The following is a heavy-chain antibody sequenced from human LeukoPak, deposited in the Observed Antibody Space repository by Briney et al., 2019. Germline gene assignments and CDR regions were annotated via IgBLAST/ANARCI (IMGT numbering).Heavy chain of an antibody. J-gene: IGHJ4*02. V-gene: IGHV4-31*03. Sequence: SETLSLTYTVSGGSISSGGYYWSWIRQHPGKGLEWIGYIYYSGSTYYNPSLKSRVTISVDTSKNQFSLKLSSVTAADTAVYYCARVLGRLGELYPFDYWGQGTLVTVSS. D-gene: IGHD3-16*01. CDR1: GGSISSGGYY. CDR2: IYYSGST. CDR3: ARVLGRLGELYPFDY.